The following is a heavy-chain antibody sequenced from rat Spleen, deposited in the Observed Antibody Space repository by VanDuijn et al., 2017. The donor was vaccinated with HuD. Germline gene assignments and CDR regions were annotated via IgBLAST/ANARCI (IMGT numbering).Heavy chain of an antibody. Sequence: EVQLVESDGGLVQPGRSLKLSCAASGFTFSDFFMAWVRQAPKKGLEWVASISYEGSTTYYGDSVKGRFTIFRDNAKSTLYLQMDSLRSEDTATYYCARGGMLRPFFFDYWGQGVMVTVSS. CDR2: ISYEGSTT. V-gene: IGHV5-22*01. CDR3: ARGGMLRPFFFDY. CDR1: GFTFSDFF. J-gene: IGHJ2*01. D-gene: IGHD1-7*01.